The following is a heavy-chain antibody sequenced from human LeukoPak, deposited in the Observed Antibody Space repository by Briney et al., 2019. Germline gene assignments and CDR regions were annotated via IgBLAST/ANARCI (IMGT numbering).Heavy chain of an antibody. Sequence: SETLSLTCTVSGGSISSYYWSWIRQPPGKGLEWIGYIYYSGSTNYNPSLKSRVTISIDTSKNQFSLKLSSVTAADTAVYYCARDRYYDAPVAFDIWGQGTMVTVSS. CDR1: GGSISSYY. D-gene: IGHD3-22*01. CDR2: IYYSGST. V-gene: IGHV4-59*01. CDR3: ARDRYYDAPVAFDI. J-gene: IGHJ3*02.